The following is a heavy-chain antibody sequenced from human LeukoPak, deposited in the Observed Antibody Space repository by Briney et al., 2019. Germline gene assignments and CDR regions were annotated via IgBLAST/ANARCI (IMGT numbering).Heavy chain of an antibody. CDR3: ARGEVPPFDP. CDR1: GFTFSSDW. V-gene: IGHV3-74*01. J-gene: IGHJ5*02. CDR2: INSDGSST. Sequence: GGSLRLSCAASGFTFSSDWMHWVRQGRGKGLVWVSRINSDGSSTNYADSVKGRFTISRDNAKNTLYWQMNSLTAEDTAVYYDARGEVPPFDPWGQGTLVTVSS.